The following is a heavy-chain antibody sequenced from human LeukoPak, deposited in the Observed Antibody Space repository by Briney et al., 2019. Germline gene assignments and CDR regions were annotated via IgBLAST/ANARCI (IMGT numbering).Heavy chain of an antibody. CDR2: ISGSGAYT. CDR3: AKGWSDVDV. J-gene: IGHJ6*02. Sequence: GGSLRLSCAASGFTFSSYAMTWVRQAPGKGLEWVSAISGSGAYTYYADSVKGRFTISRDNSKNTLYLQMNSLRAEDTAVYYCAKGWSDVDVWGLGTTVTVSS. V-gene: IGHV3-23*01. CDR1: GFTFSSYA. D-gene: IGHD6-13*01.